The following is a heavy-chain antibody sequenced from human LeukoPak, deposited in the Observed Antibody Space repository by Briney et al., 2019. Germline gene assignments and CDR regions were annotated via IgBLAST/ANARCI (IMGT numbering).Heavy chain of an antibody. J-gene: IGHJ3*01. CDR3: ARIRDGYNDAYDL. CDR2: INPDGGNT. D-gene: IGHD5-24*01. CDR1: GYTFTNFY. Sequence: GASVKVSCTASGYTFTNFYIHWVPQAPGPVLEWMGLINPDGGNTNHAQNFQGRVTLTRDTSTSTVYMELSSLRSEDTAIYYCARIRDGYNDAYDLWGQGTVVTVPS. V-gene: IGHV1-46*01.